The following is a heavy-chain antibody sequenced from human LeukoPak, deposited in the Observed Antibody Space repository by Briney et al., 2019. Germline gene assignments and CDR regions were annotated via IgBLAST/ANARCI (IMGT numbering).Heavy chain of an antibody. D-gene: IGHD1-26*01. J-gene: IGHJ3*02. V-gene: IGHV4-39*01. CDR1: GGSISSNSYY. CDR3: ARSIVGATRGAYAFDI. CDR2: MSYSGST. Sequence: PSETLSLTCTVSGGSISSNSYYWGWIRQPPGKGLEWVGSMSYSGSTYYNPSLKSRVTISVDTSKNQFSLKLSSVTAADTAVYYCARSIVGATRGAYAFDIWGQGTMVTVSS.